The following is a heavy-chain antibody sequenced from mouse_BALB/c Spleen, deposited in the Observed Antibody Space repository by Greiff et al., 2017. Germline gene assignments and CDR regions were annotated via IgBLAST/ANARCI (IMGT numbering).Heavy chain of an antibody. D-gene: IGHD2-4*01. V-gene: IGHV1S29*02. J-gene: IGHJ3*01. CDR3: ARLDYDVAY. CDR1: GYTFTDYN. Sequence: EVKLVESGPELVKPGASVKISCKASGYTFTDYNMHWVKQSHGKSLEWIGYIYPYNGGTGYNQKFKSKATLTVDNSSSTAYMELRSLTSEDSAVYYCARLDYDVAYWGQGTLVTVSA. CDR2: IYPYNGGT.